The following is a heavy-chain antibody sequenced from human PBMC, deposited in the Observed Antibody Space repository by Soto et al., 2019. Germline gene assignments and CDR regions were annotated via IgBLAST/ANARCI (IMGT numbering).Heavy chain of an antibody. Sequence: GSTNHNPSLKSRVTISVDTSKNQFSLKLSSVTAADTAVYYCARQWLGDILTGSGYGMDVWGQGTTVTVSS. J-gene: IGHJ6*02. CDR3: ARQWLGDILTGSGYGMDV. CDR2: GST. V-gene: IGHV4-59*08. D-gene: IGHD3-9*01.